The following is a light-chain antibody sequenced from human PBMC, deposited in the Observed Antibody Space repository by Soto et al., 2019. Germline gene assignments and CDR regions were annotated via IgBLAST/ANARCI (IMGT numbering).Light chain of an antibody. CDR2: DAS. CDR3: QQRSNWPIT. Sequence: EIVLAQSPATLSLSPGERATLSCRASQSVSSYLAWYQQKPGQALRLLIYDASTRATGIPARFSGSGSGTDFTLTISSLEPEDFAVYYCQQRSNWPITFGQGTRLEIK. CDR1: QSVSSY. V-gene: IGKV3-11*01. J-gene: IGKJ5*01.